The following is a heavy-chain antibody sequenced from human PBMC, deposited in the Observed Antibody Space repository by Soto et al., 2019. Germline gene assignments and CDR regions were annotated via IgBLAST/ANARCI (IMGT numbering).Heavy chain of an antibody. CDR2: NNSDGSSA. D-gene: IGHD1-7*01. Sequence: EVQLVESGGGLVQPGGSLRLSCAASGFTFSNYWMHWVRQAPGKGLVWVSRNNSDGSSASYADSVKGRFTISRDNAKNTLYLQMNSLRAEDTAVYYCARDTLELLYYFDYWGQGTLVTVSS. CDR3: ARDTLELLYYFDY. CDR1: GFTFSNYW. J-gene: IGHJ4*02. V-gene: IGHV3-74*01.